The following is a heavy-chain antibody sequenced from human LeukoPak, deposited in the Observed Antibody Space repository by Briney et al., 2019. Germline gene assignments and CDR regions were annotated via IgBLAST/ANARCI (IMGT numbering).Heavy chain of an antibody. CDR3: AAKSHYDFWSGYGLDY. V-gene: IGHV3-23*01. CDR1: GFTFSSYA. Sequence: PGGSLRPSCAASGFTFSSYAMSWVRQAPGKGLEWVSAISGSGRSTYYADSVKGRFTISRDNSKNTLYLQMNNLRAEDTAVYYCAAKSHYDFWSGYGLDYWGQGTLVTVSS. D-gene: IGHD3-3*01. J-gene: IGHJ4*02. CDR2: ISGSGRST.